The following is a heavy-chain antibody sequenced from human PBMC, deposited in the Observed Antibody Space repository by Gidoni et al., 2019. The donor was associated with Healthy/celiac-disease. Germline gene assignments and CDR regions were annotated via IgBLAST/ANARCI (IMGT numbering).Heavy chain of an antibody. CDR2: INHSGST. J-gene: IGHJ4*02. D-gene: IGHD6-13*01. CDR1: GGSFSGYY. Sequence: QVQLQQWGAGLLKPSETLSLTCAVYGGSFSGYYWSWIRQPPGKGLEWIGEINHSGSTNYNPSLKSRVTISVDTSKNQFSLKLSSVTAADTAVYYCAREQQLGLYYFDYWGQGTLVTVSS. CDR3: AREQQLGLYYFDY. V-gene: IGHV4-34*01.